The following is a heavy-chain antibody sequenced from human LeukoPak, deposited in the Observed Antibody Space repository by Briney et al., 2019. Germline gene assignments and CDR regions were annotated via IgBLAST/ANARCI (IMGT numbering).Heavy chain of an antibody. CDR2: ISYDGSNK. CDR1: GFTFSSYS. V-gene: IGHV3-30*04. D-gene: IGHD3-10*01. J-gene: IGHJ4*02. Sequence: GGSLRLSCAASGFTFSSYSMPWVRQGPGKGLEWVAVISYDGSNKYYADSVKGRFTISRDNSKNTLYLQMNSLRVEDTAVYYCARDQGYGSGTFLDYWGQGTLVTVSS. CDR3: ARDQGYGSGTFLDY.